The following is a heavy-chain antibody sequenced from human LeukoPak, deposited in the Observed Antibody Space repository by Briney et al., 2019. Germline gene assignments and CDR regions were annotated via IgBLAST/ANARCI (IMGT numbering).Heavy chain of an antibody. CDR3: AKSVFYYYYGMDV. CDR1: GFTFTTYA. CDR2: ITNSGGGT. Sequence: GGSLRLSCAASGFTFTTYAMSWVRQAPGKGLEWVSAITNSGGGTYYADSVKSRFTISRDDSRDTLYLQMNSLRAEDTAVYYCAKSVFYYYYGMDVWGQGATVTVSS. V-gene: IGHV3-23*01. J-gene: IGHJ6*02.